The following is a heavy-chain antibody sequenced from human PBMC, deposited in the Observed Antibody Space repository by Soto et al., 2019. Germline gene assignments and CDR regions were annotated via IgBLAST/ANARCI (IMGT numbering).Heavy chain of an antibody. CDR2: IYWDDEK. J-gene: IGHJ4*02. D-gene: IGHD1-26*01. Sequence: QITLKESGPTLVKPTQTLTLTCTFSGFSLSTSSGVGVGWIRQPPGKALEWLAFIYWDDEKRYSPSLKSRLTVTKDTSKNQVVLIVPNMDPVDTAAYYCAHILGIGGYYEGFDYWGQGALVTVSS. CDR1: GFSLSTSSGVG. CDR3: AHILGIGGYYEGFDY. V-gene: IGHV2-5*02.